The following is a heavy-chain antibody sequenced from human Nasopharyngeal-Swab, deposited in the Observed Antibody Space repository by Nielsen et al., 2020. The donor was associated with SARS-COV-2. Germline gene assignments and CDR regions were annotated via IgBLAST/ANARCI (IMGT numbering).Heavy chain of an antibody. CDR1: GGTFSSYA. Sequence: SVKVSCKASGGTFSSYAISWMRQAPGQGLEWMGGIIPIFGTANYAQKFQGRVTITADESTSTAYMELSSLRSEDTAVYYCASSMDTAMVSDAFDIWGQGTMVTVSS. CDR2: IIPIFGTA. V-gene: IGHV1-69*13. D-gene: IGHD5-18*01. CDR3: ASSMDTAMVSDAFDI. J-gene: IGHJ3*02.